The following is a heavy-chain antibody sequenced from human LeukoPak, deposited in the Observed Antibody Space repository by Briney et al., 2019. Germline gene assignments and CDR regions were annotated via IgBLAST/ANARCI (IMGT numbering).Heavy chain of an antibody. D-gene: IGHD6-13*01. Sequence: GGSLRLSCAASGFTFSSYGMHWVRQAPGKGLEWVAVISYDGSNKYYADSVKGRFTISRDKSKNTLYLQMNSLRAEDTAVYYCAKGGIALYYFDYWGQGTLVTVSS. V-gene: IGHV3-30*18. CDR1: GFTFSSYG. J-gene: IGHJ4*02. CDR2: ISYDGSNK. CDR3: AKGGIALYYFDY.